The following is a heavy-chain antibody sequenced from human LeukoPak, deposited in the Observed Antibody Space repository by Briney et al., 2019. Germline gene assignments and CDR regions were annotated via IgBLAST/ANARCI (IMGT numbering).Heavy chain of an antibody. Sequence: GASVKVSCKASGYTFTSYGISWVRQAPGQGLEWMGWISAYNGNTNYAQKLQGRVTMTTDTSTSTAYMELRSLTSDDTAVYYCARCYYDFWSGYYKVDYFDYWGQGTLVTVSS. V-gene: IGHV1-18*01. CDR2: ISAYNGNT. J-gene: IGHJ4*02. D-gene: IGHD3-3*01. CDR3: ARCYYDFWSGYYKVDYFDY. CDR1: GYTFTSYG.